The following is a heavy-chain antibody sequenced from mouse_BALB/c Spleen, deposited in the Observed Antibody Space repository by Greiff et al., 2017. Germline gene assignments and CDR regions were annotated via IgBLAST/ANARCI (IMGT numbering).Heavy chain of an antibody. CDR1: GFTFSSYT. J-gene: IGHJ4*01. CDR3: ARGGGYYAMDY. CDR2: ISNGGGST. V-gene: IGHV5-12-2*01. Sequence: EVKLMESGGGLVQPGGSLKLSCAASGFTFSSYTMSWVRQTPEKRLEWVAYISNGGGSTYYPDTVKGRFTISRDNAKNTLYLQMSSLKSEDTAMYYCARGGGYYAMDYWGQGTSATVSS.